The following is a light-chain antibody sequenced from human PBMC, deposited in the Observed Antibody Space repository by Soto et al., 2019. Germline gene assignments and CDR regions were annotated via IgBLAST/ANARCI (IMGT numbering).Light chain of an antibody. CDR1: SSDVGGYNY. Sequence: QSVLTQPPSASGSPGQSVAISCTGTSSDVGGYNYVSWYQQHPGKAPKLMIYEVNKRPSGVPDRFSGSKSGNTTSLTVSGLQAQDEAHYYCSSYTNTNFFVFGTGTKVTVL. CDR3: SSYTNTNFFV. CDR2: EVN. V-gene: IGLV2-8*01. J-gene: IGLJ1*01.